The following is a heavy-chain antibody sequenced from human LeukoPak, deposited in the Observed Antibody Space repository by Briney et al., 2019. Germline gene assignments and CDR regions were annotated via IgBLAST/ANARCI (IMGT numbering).Heavy chain of an antibody. CDR3: AKLVGSSWTGVEY. CDR2: ISGSGGSS. CDR1: GFTFSSYV. D-gene: IGHD6-13*01. Sequence: GGSLRLSCAASGFTFSSYVMSWVRQAPGKGLEWVSAISGSGGSSYYADSVKGRFTISRDNSKNTLYLQMNSLRAEDTAVYYCAKLVGSSWTGVEYWGQGTLVTVSS. V-gene: IGHV3-23*01. J-gene: IGHJ4*02.